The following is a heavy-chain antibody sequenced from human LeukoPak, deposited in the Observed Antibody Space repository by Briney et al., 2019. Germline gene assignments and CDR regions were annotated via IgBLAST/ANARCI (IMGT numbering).Heavy chain of an antibody. CDR3: AKYRGFGDSYDS. V-gene: IGHV3-23*01. CDR2: IGGSGTRI. Sequence: GGSLRLSCAASGFAFSRNDMSWVRQAPGKGLEWVSSIGGSGTRIYYADSVKGRFTISRDTSKNTLYLQMNSLRAEDAAVYYCAKYRGFGDSYDSWGQGTLVTVSS. CDR1: GFAFSRND. J-gene: IGHJ4*02. D-gene: IGHD3-10*01.